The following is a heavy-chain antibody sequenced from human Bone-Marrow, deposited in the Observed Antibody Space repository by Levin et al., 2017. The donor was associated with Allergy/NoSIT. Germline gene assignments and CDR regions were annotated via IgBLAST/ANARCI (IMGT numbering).Heavy chain of an antibody. CDR1: GYTFTSYD. J-gene: IGHJ4*02. V-gene: IGHV1-8*01. CDR2: MNPNSGNT. Sequence: ASVKVSCKASGYTFTSYDINWVRQATGQGLEWMGWMNPNSGNTGYAQKFQGRVTMTRNTSISTAYMELSSLRSEDTAVYYCARAPPFGVVVPAAIYSGSYSGRAENWGQGTLVTVSS. CDR3: ARAPPFGVVVPAAIYSGSYSGRAEN. D-gene: IGHD2-2*02.